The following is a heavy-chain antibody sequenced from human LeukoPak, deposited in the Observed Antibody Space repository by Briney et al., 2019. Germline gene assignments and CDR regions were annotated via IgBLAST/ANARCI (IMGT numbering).Heavy chain of an antibody. CDR3: ARVGYSYVINDWSRTGLGAYPTKYYYHMDV. Sequence: SETLSLTCAVYGGSFSGYYWSWIRQPPGKGLEWIGEINHSGSTNYNPSLKSRVTISGDRSKNQFSLKLSSVTAADTAVYFCARVGYSYVINDWSRTGLGAYPTKYYYHMDVWGKGTTVTVSS. CDR1: GGSFSGYY. CDR2: INHSGST. J-gene: IGHJ6*03. D-gene: IGHD5-18*01. V-gene: IGHV4-34*01.